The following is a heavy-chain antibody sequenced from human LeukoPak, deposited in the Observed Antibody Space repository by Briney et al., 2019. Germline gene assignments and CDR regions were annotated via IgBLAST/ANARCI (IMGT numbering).Heavy chain of an antibody. J-gene: IGHJ4*02. V-gene: IGHV3-66*02. CDR3: ARGPSSSWSDFDY. CDR2: IYSGGST. D-gene: IGHD6-13*01. Sequence: GGSLRLSCAASGFTVSSNYMSWVRQAPGKGLKWVSVIYSGGSTYYADSVKGRFTISRDNSKNTLYLQMNSLRAEDTAVYYCARGPSSSWSDFDYWGQGTLVTVSS. CDR1: GFTVSSNY.